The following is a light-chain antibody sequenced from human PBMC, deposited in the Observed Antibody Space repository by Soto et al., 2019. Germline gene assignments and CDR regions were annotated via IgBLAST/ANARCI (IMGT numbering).Light chain of an antibody. J-gene: IGKJ3*01. V-gene: IGKV1-5*01. CDR3: QQYNSYSS. CDR2: DAS. Sequence: DIQMTQSPSTLSASVGDRVTITCRASQSISNYLAWYQQKPGKAPKLLICDASSLESGVPSRFSGTGFGTEFTLTISSLQPDDFATYYCQQYNSYSSFGPVTKVDIK. CDR1: QSISNY.